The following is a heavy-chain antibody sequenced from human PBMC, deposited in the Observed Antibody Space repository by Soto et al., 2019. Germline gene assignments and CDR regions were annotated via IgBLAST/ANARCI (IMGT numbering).Heavy chain of an antibody. CDR2: IDHGGSA. V-gene: IGHV4-4*01. CDR3: ARGSWYGNYQYYYGTDV. Sequence: SETLPLTCVVSGRSMDSYIRSSNWWSCVRQPPGKGMEWIGAIDHGGSANSNPSLRSRIPMSVDKSKNQFSLKLSSVTVADTSGYCCARGSWYGNYQYYYGTDVWGQGTTVTVS. D-gene: IGHD6-13*01. CDR1: GRSMDSYIRSSNW. J-gene: IGHJ6*02.